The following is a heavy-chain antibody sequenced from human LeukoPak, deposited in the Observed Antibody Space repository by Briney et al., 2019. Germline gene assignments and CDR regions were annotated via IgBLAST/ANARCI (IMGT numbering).Heavy chain of an antibody. CDR3: ARDCSSTSCYALYYYYGMDV. J-gene: IGHJ6*02. Sequence: PGGSLRLSCAASGFTFSSYSMNWVRQAPGKGLEWVSSISSSSSYIYYADSVKGRFTISRDNAKNSLYLQMNSLRAEDTAVYYCARDCSSTSCYALYYYYGMDVWGQGTTVTVSS. D-gene: IGHD2-2*01. CDR1: GFTFSSYS. V-gene: IGHV3-21*01. CDR2: ISSSSSYI.